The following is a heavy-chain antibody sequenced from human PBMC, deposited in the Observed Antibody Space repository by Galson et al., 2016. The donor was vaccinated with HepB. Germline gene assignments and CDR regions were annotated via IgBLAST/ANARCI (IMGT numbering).Heavy chain of an antibody. J-gene: IGHJ4*02. D-gene: IGHD1-26*01. CDR3: ARGGNYGYT. CDR1: GFAFSGSA. CDR2: ISYDGSSK. V-gene: IGHV3-30*14. Sequence: SLRLSCAASGFAFSGSAMHWVRQAPGKGLEWVAVISYDGSSKYYVDSVKGRFIISRDNSKNTLYLQMNSLRVEDTAVYYCARGGNYGYTWGLGTLVTVSS.